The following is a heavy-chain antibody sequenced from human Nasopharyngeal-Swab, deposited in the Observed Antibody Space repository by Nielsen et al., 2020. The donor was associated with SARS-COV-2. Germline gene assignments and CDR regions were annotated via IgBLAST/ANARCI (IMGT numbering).Heavy chain of an antibody. CDR1: GFTFSSYA. D-gene: IGHD1-26*01. CDR3: ARGSGSYGRAFDI. V-gene: IGHV3-30*04. CDR2: ISYDGSNK. Sequence: GESLKISCAASGFTFSSYAMHWVRQAPGKRLEWVAVISYDGSNKYYADSVKGRFTISRDNSKNTLYLQMNSLRAEDTAVYYCARGSGSYGRAFDIWGQGTMVTVSS. J-gene: IGHJ3*02.